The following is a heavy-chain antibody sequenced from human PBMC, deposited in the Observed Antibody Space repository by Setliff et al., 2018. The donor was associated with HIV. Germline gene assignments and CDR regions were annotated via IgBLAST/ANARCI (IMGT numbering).Heavy chain of an antibody. D-gene: IGHD3-10*01. Sequence: LSLTCTVSGGSIGGYYWSWIRQPPGTGLEWIGYIYYSGSTYYNPSLKSRVTISVDTSKNQFSLKLSSVTAADTAVYYCASGFRAVSYYYYYMDVWGKGTTVTVS. V-gene: IGHV4-59*08. J-gene: IGHJ6*03. CDR2: IYYSGST. CDR3: ASGFRAVSYYYYYMDV. CDR1: GGSIGGYY.